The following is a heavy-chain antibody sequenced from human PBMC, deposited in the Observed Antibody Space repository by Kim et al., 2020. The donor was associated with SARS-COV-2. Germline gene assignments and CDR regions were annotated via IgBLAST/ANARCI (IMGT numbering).Heavy chain of an antibody. CDR3: ARQKGWRLVGRYF. V-gene: IGHV4-39*01. Sequence: SETLSLTCSVSGDSVSSTAYSWAWIRQPPGQGLEWIGSLFYRGTTYYNPSLESRVTMSIDASKNQLSLNLNSVTAADTAVYYCARQKGWRLVGRYF. CDR1: GDSVSSTAYS. D-gene: IGHD1-26*01. J-gene: IGHJ2*01. CDR2: LFYRGTT.